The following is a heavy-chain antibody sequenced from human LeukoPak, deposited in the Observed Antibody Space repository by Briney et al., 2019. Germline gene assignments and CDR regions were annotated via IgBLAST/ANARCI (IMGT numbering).Heavy chain of an antibody. Sequence: GGSLRLSCAASGFTFSTYSINWVRQAPGKGLEWVSSISSNSKYIFYADSVKGRFTISRDNAKNSLFLQMNGLRAEDTAVYYCARHRSSGWSFDYWGQGTLVTVSS. J-gene: IGHJ4*02. V-gene: IGHV3-21*01. CDR1: GFTFSTYS. D-gene: IGHD6-19*01. CDR2: ISSNSKYI. CDR3: ARHRSSGWSFDY.